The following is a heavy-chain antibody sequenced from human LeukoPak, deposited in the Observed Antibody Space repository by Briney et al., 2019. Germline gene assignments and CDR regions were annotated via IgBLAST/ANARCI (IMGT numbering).Heavy chain of an antibody. D-gene: IGHD1-26*01. Sequence: QPGGSLRFSCTASGFTLNSYAMTWVRQAPGKGLEWVSIISGSGGDTYYADSVKGRFTISRDNSKNTLFLQMNSLRAEDTAIYYCAKVNTGNYLSYFDYWGQGTLVTVSS. V-gene: IGHV3-23*01. CDR1: GFTLNSYA. CDR2: ISGSGGDT. CDR3: AKVNTGNYLSYFDY. J-gene: IGHJ4*02.